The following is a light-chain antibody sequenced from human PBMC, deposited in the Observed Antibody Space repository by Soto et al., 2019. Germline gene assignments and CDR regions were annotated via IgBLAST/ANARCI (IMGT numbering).Light chain of an antibody. CDR3: QQFQSSLRT. CDR2: GPS. V-gene: IGKV3-20*01. J-gene: IGKJ1*01. CDR1: ENINGN. Sequence: EIVLTQSPATLSVSPGDRAALSCRASENINGNLAWYQQKPGQAPRLLIYGPSGRATGIPDRISGSGSGTDFTLTISGLEPEDFAMYYCQQFQSSLRTFGQGTKVDIK.